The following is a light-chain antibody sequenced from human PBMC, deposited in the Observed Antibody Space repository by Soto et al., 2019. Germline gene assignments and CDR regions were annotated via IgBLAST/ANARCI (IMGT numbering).Light chain of an antibody. CDR1: QSVTSTF. V-gene: IGKV3-20*01. CDR3: QQYENSRLS. Sequence: EIVLTQSPGTLSLSPGETATLSCRASQSVTSTFLSWYQQKPGQSPRLLIYGAFTRAAGIPDRFSGSGSGTDFSLTISRLEPEDFAVYFCQQYENSRLSFGGGTKVEIK. J-gene: IGKJ4*02. CDR2: GAF.